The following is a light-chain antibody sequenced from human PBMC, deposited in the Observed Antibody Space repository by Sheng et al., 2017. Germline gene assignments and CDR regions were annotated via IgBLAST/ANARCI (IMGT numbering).Light chain of an antibody. V-gene: IGKV3-11*01. CDR2: DAS. CDR3: QQRTTWRRS. CDR1: QSVSSS. J-gene: IGKJ2*01. Sequence: ETVMTQSPATLSVSPGERATLSCRASQSVSSSLAWYQQRPGQAPRLLIYDASNRATGIPARFSGSGSGTDFTLTINSLEPEDFGVYYCQQRTTWRRSFGQGTKV.